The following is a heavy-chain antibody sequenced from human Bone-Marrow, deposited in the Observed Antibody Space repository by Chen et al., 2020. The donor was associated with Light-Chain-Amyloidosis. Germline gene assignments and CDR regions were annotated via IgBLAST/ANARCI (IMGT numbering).Heavy chain of an antibody. V-gene: IGHV5-51*01. J-gene: IGHJ4*02. CDR1: GYTFPNYW. Sequence: EVQLEQSGPEGKKPGESLKIPCKGSGYTFPNYWSGWVRQMPGRGLEWMGVIYPDDSDARYSPSFEGQVTISADKSITTAYLQWRSLKASDTAMYYCARRRDGYNFDYWGQGTLVTVSS. CDR3: ARRRDGYNFDY. CDR2: IYPDDSDA. D-gene: IGHD5-12*01.